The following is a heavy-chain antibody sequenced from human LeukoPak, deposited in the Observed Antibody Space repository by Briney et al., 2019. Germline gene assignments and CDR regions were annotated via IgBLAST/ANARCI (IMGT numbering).Heavy chain of an antibody. V-gene: IGHV3-15*01. Sequence: PGGSLKLSCAASGSDSGFTFSSAWMSWVRQAPGKGLEWVGRIKSRTSGGTTDCAAPVKGRLTISRDDSQNTVYLQMNSLKSEDTAVYYCTTLASGNYGLDYWGQGTLVTVSS. CDR2: IKSRTSGGTT. CDR3: TTLASGNYGLDY. CDR1: GSDSGFTFSSAW. J-gene: IGHJ4*02. D-gene: IGHD1-26*01.